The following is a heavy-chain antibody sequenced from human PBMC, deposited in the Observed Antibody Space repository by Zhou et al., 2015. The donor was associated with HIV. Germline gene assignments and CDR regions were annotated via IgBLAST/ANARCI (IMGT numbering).Heavy chain of an antibody. V-gene: IGHV3-9*01. CDR3: AKDVSTGYQYGLDV. CDR1: GFIFDDYG. J-gene: IGHJ6*02. CDR2: ISWNGGRT. Sequence: EVQLVASGGGLVAPGRSLRLSCAASGFIFDDYGMHWVRQAPGRGLEWVSGISWNGGRTGYADSVKGRFTISRDDAKNSLYLQMNSLRPEDTALYYCAKDVSTGYQYGLDVWGQGTTVTVSS. D-gene: IGHD2-2*01.